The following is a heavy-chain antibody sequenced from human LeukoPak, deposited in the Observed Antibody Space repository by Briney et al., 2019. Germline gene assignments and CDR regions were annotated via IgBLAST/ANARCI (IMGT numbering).Heavy chain of an antibody. V-gene: IGHV3-30*02. Sequence: GGSLRLSCAASAFTFSTYGMHWVRQAPGKGLEWVAFIRYDGSNKYYADSVKGRFTISRDNSKNTLYLQMNSLRAEDTAVYYCAKGHCSSTSCYGTGFDYWGQGTLVTVSS. D-gene: IGHD2-2*01. CDR1: AFTFSTYG. J-gene: IGHJ4*02. CDR3: AKGHCSSTSCYGTGFDY. CDR2: IRYDGSNK.